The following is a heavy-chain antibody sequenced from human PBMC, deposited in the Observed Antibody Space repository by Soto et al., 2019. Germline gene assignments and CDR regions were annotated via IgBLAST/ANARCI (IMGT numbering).Heavy chain of an antibody. CDR3: ARVERGTATTVVDAFDI. D-gene: IGHD1-1*01. V-gene: IGHV4-31*03. CDR2: IHYRGTT. Sequence: SETLSLTCTVSGGSINSRGYWGWVRQYPEKGLQWIGYIHYRGTTYYNPSLRSRVTISVDTSKNQFSLKMSSVTAADTALYYCARVERGTATTVVDAFDIWGPGTMVTVS. J-gene: IGHJ3*02. CDR1: GGSINSRGY.